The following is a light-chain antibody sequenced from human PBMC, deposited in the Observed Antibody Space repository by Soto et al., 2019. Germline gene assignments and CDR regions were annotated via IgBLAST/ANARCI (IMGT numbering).Light chain of an antibody. J-gene: IGKJ2*01. Sequence: EVVLTQSPGTLSLSPGERATLSCRASQSVSNKYIAWYQQKPGHAPRLPIFGSSDSATGIPDRFSGSGSGTDFTLTIGRLEPEELAVYYCHRYGSSPKYTFGQGTKLAIK. CDR2: GSS. V-gene: IGKV3-20*01. CDR1: QSVSNKY. CDR3: HRYGSSPKYT.